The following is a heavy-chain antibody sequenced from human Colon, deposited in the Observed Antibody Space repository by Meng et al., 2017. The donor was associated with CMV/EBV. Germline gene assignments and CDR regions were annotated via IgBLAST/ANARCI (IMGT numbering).Heavy chain of an antibody. J-gene: IGHJ4*02. V-gene: IGHV3-20*04. CDR3: ARVAFEYYDFWSGYLD. Sequence: GGSLRLSCAASGFTFDDYGMSWVRQAPGKGLEWVSGINWNGGSTGYADSVKGRFTISRDNAKNSLYLQMNSLRAEDTALYYCARVAFEYYDFWSGYLDWGQGTLVTVSS. CDR2: INWNGGST. CDR1: GFTFDDYG. D-gene: IGHD3-3*01.